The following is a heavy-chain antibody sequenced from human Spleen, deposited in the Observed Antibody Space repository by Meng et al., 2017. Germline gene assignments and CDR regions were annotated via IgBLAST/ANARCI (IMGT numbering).Heavy chain of an antibody. CDR1: GFTFSDYY. CDR3: ARDQVDTALGYFDY. D-gene: IGHD5-18*01. V-gene: IGHV3-11*01. CDR2: ITSSGTSM. Sequence: QVHLVESGGGLVKPGGSLRLSCAASGFTFSDYYMSWIRQAPGKGLEWVSYITSSGTSMYYADSVKGRFTISRDNAKNSLFLQMNSLSAEDTAVYFCARDQVDTALGYFDYWGRGTLVTVSS. J-gene: IGHJ4*02.